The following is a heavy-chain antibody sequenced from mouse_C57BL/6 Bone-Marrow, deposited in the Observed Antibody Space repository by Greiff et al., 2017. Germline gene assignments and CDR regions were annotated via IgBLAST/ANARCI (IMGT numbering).Heavy chain of an antibody. Sequence: QVQLKQSGAELVRPGTSVKMSCKASGYTFTNYWIGWAKQRPGHGLEWIGDIYPGGGYTNYNEKFKGKATLTADKSSSTAYMQFSSLTSEDSAVYYCAREVLYYDYAYWGQGTLVTVSA. CDR2: IYPGGGYT. CDR3: AREVLYYDYAY. J-gene: IGHJ3*01. D-gene: IGHD2-4*01. V-gene: IGHV1-63*01. CDR1: GYTFTNYW.